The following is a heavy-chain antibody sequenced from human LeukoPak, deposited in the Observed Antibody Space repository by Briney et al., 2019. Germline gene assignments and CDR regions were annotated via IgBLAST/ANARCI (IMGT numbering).Heavy chain of an antibody. CDR2: VSTYNDKK. J-gene: IGHJ4*02. CDR3: ARHSGSYAFDY. V-gene: IGHV1-18*01. Sequence: GASVQVSSKTSGYRFTSYGISWVRQAPGQGLEWMGWVSTYNDKKDYAQKFQGRVIMTTDTSTTTAYMELGSLRSDDTAVYYCARHSGSYAFDYWGQGTLVTVSS. CDR1: GYRFTSYG. D-gene: IGHD1-26*01.